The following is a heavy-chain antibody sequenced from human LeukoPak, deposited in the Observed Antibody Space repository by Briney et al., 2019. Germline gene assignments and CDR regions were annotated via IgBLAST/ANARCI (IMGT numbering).Heavy chain of an antibody. CDR1: GFTFSSNG. CDR3: AKGTYYYGSTESTGSWYFDL. D-gene: IGHD3-10*01. V-gene: IGHV3-30*18. CDR2: ISYDGSNK. J-gene: IGHJ2*01. Sequence: GGSLRPSCAAAGFTFSSNGMHWVRQAPGKGLECVAVISYDGSNKYYADSVKGRFTISRDNSKNTLYLQMNSLRAEDTAVYYCAKGTYYYGSTESTGSWYFDLWGRGTLVTVSS.